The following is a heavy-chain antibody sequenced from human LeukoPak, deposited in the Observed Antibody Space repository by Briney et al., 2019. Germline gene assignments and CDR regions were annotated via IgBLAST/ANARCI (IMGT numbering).Heavy chain of an antibody. J-gene: IGHJ5*02. CDR1: GGSISSCSYY. CDR3: ARRGHGNSSSWYRGWARGQDWFDP. V-gene: IGHV4-39*01. CDR2: IYYSGST. Sequence: PSETLSLTCTVSGGSISSCSYYWGWIRQPPGKGLEWIGSIYYSGSTYYNPSLKSRVTISVDTSKNQFSLKLSSVTAADTAVYYCARRGHGNSSSWYRGWARGQDWFDPWGQGTLVTVSS. D-gene: IGHD6-13*01.